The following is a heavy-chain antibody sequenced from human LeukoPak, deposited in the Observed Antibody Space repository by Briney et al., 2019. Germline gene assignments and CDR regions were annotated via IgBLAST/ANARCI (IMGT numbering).Heavy chain of an antibody. CDR3: ARVIWSYYDSSGYPNWFDP. Sequence: SETLSLTCTVSGGSISSSSYYWSWIRQPPGKGLEWIGYIYYSGSTNYNPSLKSRVTISVDTSKNQFSLKLSSVTAADTAVYYCARVIWSYYDSSGYPNWFDPWGQGTLVTVSS. CDR2: IYYSGST. J-gene: IGHJ5*02. CDR1: GGSISSSSYY. V-gene: IGHV4-61*01. D-gene: IGHD3-22*01.